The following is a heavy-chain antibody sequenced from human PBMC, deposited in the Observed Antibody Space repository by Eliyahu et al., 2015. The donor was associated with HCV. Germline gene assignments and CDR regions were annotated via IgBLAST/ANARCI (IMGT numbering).Heavy chain of an antibody. D-gene: IGHD4-17*01. CDR3: AQIITEDFGDYGFHH. Sequence: EVQLVESGGRLVQPGGSLXLSCAASGFSVTDNXMTWVRQAPGKGLEWVSSFYSGGDTYYADSVKGRFTISRDNSQNTLYLQMNSLRGEDTAVYYCAQIITEDFGDYGFHHWGQGTLVTVSS. CDR1: GFSVTDNX. V-gene: IGHV3-66*02. J-gene: IGHJ4*02. CDR2: FYSGGDT.